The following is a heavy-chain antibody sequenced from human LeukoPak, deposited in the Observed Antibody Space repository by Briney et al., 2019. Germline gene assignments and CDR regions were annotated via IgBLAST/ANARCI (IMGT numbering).Heavy chain of an antibody. CDR2: ISYAGSNK. D-gene: IGHD6-13*01. Sequence: GTSLRLSCAASRFTFSTYGMHWVRQAPGKGLEWVAVISYAGSNKYYADSVKGRFSISRDNVKNTLYLQMNSLRAEDTAVYFCAREQPGPWGQGTLVTVSS. J-gene: IGHJ5*02. V-gene: IGHV3-30*03. CDR3: AREQPGP. CDR1: RFTFSTYG.